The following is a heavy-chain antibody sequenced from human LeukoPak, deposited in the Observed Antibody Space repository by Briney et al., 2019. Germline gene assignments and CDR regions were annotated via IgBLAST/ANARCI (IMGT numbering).Heavy chain of an antibody. V-gene: IGHV1-2*02. CDR3: ARVIDSSGNHWHSYDY. CDR2: SNPNTGGT. J-gene: IGHJ4*02. CDR1: GYTFTDYY. Sequence: ASVTVSCKASGYTFTDYYIHWVRQAPGQGLEWVGWSNPNTGGTNYAQKFQGRVSMTRDMSISTAYMELSRLRSDDTAVYYCARVIDSSGNHWHSYDYWGQGTLVTVAS. D-gene: IGHD3-22*01.